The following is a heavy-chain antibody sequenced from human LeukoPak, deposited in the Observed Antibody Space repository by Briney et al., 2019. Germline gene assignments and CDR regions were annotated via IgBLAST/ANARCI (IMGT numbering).Heavy chain of an antibody. Sequence: PSETLSLTCAVYGGSFSGYYWSWIRQPPGKGLEWIGEINHSGSTNYNPSLKSRVTISVDTSKNQFSLKLSSVTAADTAVYYCARAPYYYGSGRAPPLNVWGQGTTVIVSS. V-gene: IGHV4-34*01. CDR3: ARAPYYYGSGRAPPLNV. D-gene: IGHD3-10*01. CDR2: INHSGST. CDR1: GGSFSGYY. J-gene: IGHJ6*02.